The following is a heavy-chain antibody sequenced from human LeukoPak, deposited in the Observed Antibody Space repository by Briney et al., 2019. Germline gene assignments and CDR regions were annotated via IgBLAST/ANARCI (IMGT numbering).Heavy chain of an antibody. J-gene: IGHJ4*02. Sequence: PGGSLRLSCAASGFTFDDYAMHWVRQAPGKGLEWVSVISWDGGSTYYADSVKGRFTISRDNSKNSLYLQMNSLRAEDTALYYCAKAIGISSGFFDYWGQGTLVTVSS. CDR2: ISWDGGST. V-gene: IGHV3-43D*03. D-gene: IGHD3-10*01. CDR3: AKAIGISSGFFDY. CDR1: GFTFDDYA.